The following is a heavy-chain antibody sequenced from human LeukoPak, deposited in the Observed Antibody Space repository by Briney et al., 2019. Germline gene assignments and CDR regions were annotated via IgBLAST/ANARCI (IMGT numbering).Heavy chain of an antibody. Sequence: ASVRVSCKASGGTFSSYATSWVRQAPGQGLEWMGGIIPIFGTANYAQKFQGRVTITTDESTSTAYMELSSLRSEDTAVYCCAREIAAAGYNWFDPWGQGTLVTVSS. CDR3: AREIAAAGYNWFDP. J-gene: IGHJ5*02. V-gene: IGHV1-69*05. CDR1: GGTFSSYA. D-gene: IGHD6-13*01. CDR2: IIPIFGTA.